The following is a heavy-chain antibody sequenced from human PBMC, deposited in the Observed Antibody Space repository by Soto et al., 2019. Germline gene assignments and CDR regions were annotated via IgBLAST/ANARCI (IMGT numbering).Heavy chain of an antibody. V-gene: IGHV4-31*03. CDR3: ARLPLDYYYYYYMDV. Sequence: PSETLSLTCTVSGGSISSGGYYWSWIRQHPGKGLEWIGYIYYSGSTYYNPSLKSRVTISVDTSKNQFSLKLSSVTAADTAVYYCARLPLDYYYYYYMDVWGKGTTVTVSS. CDR2: IYYSGST. CDR1: GGSISSGGYY. J-gene: IGHJ6*03.